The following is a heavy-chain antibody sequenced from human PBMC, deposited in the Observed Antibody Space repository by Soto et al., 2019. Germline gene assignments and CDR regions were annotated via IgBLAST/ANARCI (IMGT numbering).Heavy chain of an antibody. CDR2: IYPDDSDT. Sequence: PGESLKISCKTFGYNFPSFWIAWVRQLPGKGLEWMGIIYPDDSDTRYSPSFQGQVTISVDKSDSTAYLQWSSLKASDTAIYYCARRGKEFTRSFWFDPWGQGTLVTVSS. D-gene: IGHD2-2*01. CDR3: ARRGKEFTRSFWFDP. J-gene: IGHJ5*02. CDR1: GYNFPSFW. V-gene: IGHV5-51*01.